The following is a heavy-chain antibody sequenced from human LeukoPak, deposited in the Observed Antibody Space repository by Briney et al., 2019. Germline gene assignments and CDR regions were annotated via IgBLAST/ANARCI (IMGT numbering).Heavy chain of an antibody. Sequence: SETLSLTCTVSGGSISNSIYYWGWIRQPPEKGLEWIGSIYYSGTTSYNPSLESRVTISVDASNNQVSLKLNSVTAAGTAVYFCARGGFYGHPFEFGGQGTLVAVSS. CDR1: GGSISNSIYY. CDR3: ARGGFYGHPFEF. CDR2: IYYSGTT. J-gene: IGHJ4*02. D-gene: IGHD3-10*01. V-gene: IGHV4-39*07.